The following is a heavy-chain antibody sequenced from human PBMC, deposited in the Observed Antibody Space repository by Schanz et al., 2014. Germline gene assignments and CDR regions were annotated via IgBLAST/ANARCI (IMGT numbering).Heavy chain of an antibody. J-gene: IGHJ5*02. CDR2: INPNSDGT. CDR3: AGGDVNGLDA. Sequence: QVQLMQSGAEMKKPGASVKVSCKASGYSFTDFYIHWLRQAPGQGPEWLGWINPNSDGTKYAQQFQGRVTMSRDTSVNTADLELSSRTSDDTAVYYCAGGDVNGLDAWGQGTLVTVSS. CDR1: GYSFTDFY. D-gene: IGHD3-16*01. V-gene: IGHV1-2*02.